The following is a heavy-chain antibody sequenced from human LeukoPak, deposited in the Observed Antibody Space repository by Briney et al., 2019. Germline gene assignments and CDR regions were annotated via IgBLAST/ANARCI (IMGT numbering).Heavy chain of an antibody. D-gene: IGHD3-22*01. V-gene: IGHV3-74*01. CDR2: INGDGSST. J-gene: IGHJ4*02. Sequence: GGSLRLSCAASGFPFSSYWMHWVRQVPGKGLVWVSRINGDGSSTSYADSVKGRFNISRDNAKNTLYLQMNGLRAEDTAVYYCARDGDSSGYYVNFDYWGQGTLVTVSS. CDR1: GFPFSSYW. CDR3: ARDGDSSGYYVNFDY.